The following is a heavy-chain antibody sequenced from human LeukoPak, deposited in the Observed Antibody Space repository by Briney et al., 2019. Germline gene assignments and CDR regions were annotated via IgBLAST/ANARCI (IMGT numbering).Heavy chain of an antibody. J-gene: IGHJ4*02. CDR3: ARSHDHLWGNYPDY. D-gene: IGHD3-16*02. Sequence: SETLSLACSVSGGSISSSSYCWGWIRQPPGKGLEWIGEIHHDGRINYNPSLKSRVTLSVDKSKNQFSLRLNSVTAADTAMYYCARSHDHLWGNYPDYWGQGTLVTVSS. CDR2: IHHDGRI. V-gene: IGHV4-39*07. CDR1: GGSISSSSYC.